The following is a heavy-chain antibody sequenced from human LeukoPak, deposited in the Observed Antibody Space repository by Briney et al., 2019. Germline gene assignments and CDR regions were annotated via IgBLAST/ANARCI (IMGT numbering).Heavy chain of an antibody. CDR2: IYYSGST. CDR3: ARGAEAETSPLDF. V-gene: IGHV4-59*01. D-gene: IGHD6-13*01. CDR1: GGSISSYY. J-gene: IGHJ4*02. Sequence: PSETLSLTCTVSGGSISSYYWSWNRQPPGKGLEWIGYIYYSGSTNYNPSLKSRVTISVDTSKNQFSLKLSSVTAADTAVYYCARGAEAETSPLDFWGQGTLVIVS.